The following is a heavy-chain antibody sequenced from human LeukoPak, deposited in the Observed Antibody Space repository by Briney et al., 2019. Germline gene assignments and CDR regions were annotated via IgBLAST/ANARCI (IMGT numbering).Heavy chain of an antibody. Sequence: SVKVSRKATGYTFTCYYMHWVRQAPGQGLEWMGGIIPIFGTANYAQKFQGRVAITADESTSTAYMELSSLRAEDTAVYYCAVKGSSDYGDYVWWYLPWGQGALVTVSS. CDR1: GYTFTCYY. J-gene: IGHJ5*02. CDR3: AVKGSSDYGDYVWWYLP. D-gene: IGHD4-17*01. CDR2: IIPIFGTA. V-gene: IGHV1-69*13.